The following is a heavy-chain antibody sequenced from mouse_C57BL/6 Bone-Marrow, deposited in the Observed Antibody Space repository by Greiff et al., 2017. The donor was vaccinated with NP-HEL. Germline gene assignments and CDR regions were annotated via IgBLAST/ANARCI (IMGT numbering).Heavy chain of an antibody. Sequence: EVQLKESVAELVRPGASVKLSCTASGFNIKNTYMHWVKQRPEQGLEWIGRIDPANGNTKYAPKFQGKATITADTSSNTAYLQLSSLTSEDTAIYYCARFDGYDAAWFAYWGQGTLVTVSA. D-gene: IGHD2-2*01. J-gene: IGHJ3*01. CDR1: GFNIKNTY. CDR3: ARFDGYDAAWFAY. CDR2: IDPANGNT. V-gene: IGHV14-3*01.